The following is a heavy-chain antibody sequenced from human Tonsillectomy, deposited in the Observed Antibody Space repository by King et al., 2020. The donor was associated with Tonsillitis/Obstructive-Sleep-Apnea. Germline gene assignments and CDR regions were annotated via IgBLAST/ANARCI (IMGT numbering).Heavy chain of an antibody. CDR1: GDSVLSNSAA. CDR2: TYYRSKLYH. CDR3: ARDLTIALFGFDC. D-gene: IGHD3-10*02. Sequence: VQLQQSGPGLVKSSQTLSLTCAISGDSVLSNSAAWNWIRQSPSRGLEWLGRTYYRSKLYHDYAISVESRITIIPDTSKNQFSLHLKSVTPEDTAMYFCARDLTIALFGFDCWGQGTLVTVSS. V-gene: IGHV6-1*01. J-gene: IGHJ4*02.